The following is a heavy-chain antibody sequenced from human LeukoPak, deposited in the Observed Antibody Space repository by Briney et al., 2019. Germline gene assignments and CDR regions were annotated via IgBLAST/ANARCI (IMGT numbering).Heavy chain of an antibody. Sequence: SGPALVKPTQTLTLTCTFSGFSLSTSGMYVSWIRQPPGKALEWLARIDWDDDKYHSTSLKTRLTISKDTSKNQVVLTMTNMDPVDTATYYCARIRVNTGIVGATTTPFDYWGQGTLVTVSS. J-gene: IGHJ4*02. V-gene: IGHV2-70*11. CDR2: IDWDDDK. CDR3: ARIRVNTGIVGATTTPFDY. CDR1: GFSLSTSGMY. D-gene: IGHD1-26*01.